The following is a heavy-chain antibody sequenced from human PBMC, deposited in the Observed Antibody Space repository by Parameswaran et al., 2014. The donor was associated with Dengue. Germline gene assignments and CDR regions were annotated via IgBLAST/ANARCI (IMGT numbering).Heavy chain of an antibody. CDR3: ARVQLSSCSSTSCYTGVNYYYYYMDV. CDR2: IIPIFGTT. J-gene: IGHJ6*03. Sequence: WVRQAPGQGLEWMGGIIPIFGTTHHAQKFEGRVTITADASTGTAYMELSSLRSDDTAEYYCARVQLSSCSSTSCYTGVNYYYYYMDVWGKGTTVTVSS. V-gene: IGHV1-69*01. D-gene: IGHD2-2*02.